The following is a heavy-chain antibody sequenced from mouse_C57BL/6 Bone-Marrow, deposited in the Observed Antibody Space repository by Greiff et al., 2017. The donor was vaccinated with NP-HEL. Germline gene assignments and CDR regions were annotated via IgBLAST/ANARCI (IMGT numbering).Heavy chain of an antibody. V-gene: IGHV1-69*01. CDR2: IDPSDSYT. Sequence: QVQLQQPGAELVMPGASVKLSCKASGYTFTSYWMHWVKQRPGQGLEWIGEIDPSDSYTNYNHKFKGKSTLTEDKASSTAYMQLSSLTAEDSAVYYCARGTGVDYWGQGTTLTVSS. D-gene: IGHD4-1*01. CDR1: GYTFTSYW. CDR3: ARGTGVDY. J-gene: IGHJ2*01.